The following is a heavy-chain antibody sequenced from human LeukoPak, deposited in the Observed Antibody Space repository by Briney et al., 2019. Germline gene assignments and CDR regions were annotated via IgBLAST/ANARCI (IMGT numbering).Heavy chain of an antibody. J-gene: IGHJ4*02. CDR1: GGSFSGYY. CDR3: ARKSIVTAGRKPYDF. CDR2: IDHSGRT. Sequence: SETLSLTCAVYGGSFSGYYWSWIRQPPGKGLEWIGEIDHSGRTNSNASPKSRVTISVDMSKNQFSLRLSSVTAADTAVYYCARKSIVTAGRKPYDFWDQGTLVTVSP. V-gene: IGHV4-34*01. D-gene: IGHD6-13*01.